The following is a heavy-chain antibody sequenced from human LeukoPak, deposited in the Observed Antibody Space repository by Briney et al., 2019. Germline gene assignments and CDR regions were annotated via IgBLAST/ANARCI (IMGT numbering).Heavy chain of an antibody. Sequence: GGSLRLSCAASGFTFSSYWMRWVRQAPGKGLEWVANIKQDGSEKNYVDSVKGRFTISRDNAKNSLYLQMNSLRAEDTAVYYCARDLSQWELREWDYWGQGTLVTVSS. CDR2: IKQDGSEK. CDR1: GFTFSSYW. CDR3: ARDLSQWELREWDY. D-gene: IGHD1-26*01. V-gene: IGHV3-7*03. J-gene: IGHJ4*02.